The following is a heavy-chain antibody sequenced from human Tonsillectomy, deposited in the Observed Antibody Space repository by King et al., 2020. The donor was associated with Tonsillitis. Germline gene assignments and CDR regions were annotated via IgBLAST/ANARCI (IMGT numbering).Heavy chain of an antibody. D-gene: IGHD2-21*02. V-gene: IGHV5-51*01. CDR2: IQPGDSDT. CDR1: GYSFTSYW. Sequence: QLVQSGAEVKKSGESLKISCKGSGYSFTSYWIGWVRQMPGKGLEWMGIIQPGDSDTGYSPSFQGQVSISADKSINTAYLQWSSLKASDTAMYYCARHARSGDYGIGGPDYWGQGSLVAVSS. J-gene: IGHJ4*02. CDR3: ARHARSGDYGIGGPDY.